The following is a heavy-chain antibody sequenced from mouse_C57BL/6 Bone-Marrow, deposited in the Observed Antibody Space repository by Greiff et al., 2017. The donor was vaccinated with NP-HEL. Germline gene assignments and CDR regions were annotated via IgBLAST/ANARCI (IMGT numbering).Heavy chain of an antibody. V-gene: IGHV5-4*03. CDR1: GFTFSSYA. J-gene: IGHJ3*01. CDR3: ARLGWAWFAC. CDR2: ISDGGSYT. D-gene: IGHD4-1*01. Sequence: DVMLVESGGGLVKPGGSLKLSCAASGFTFSSYAMSWVRQTPEKRLEWVATISDGGSYTYYPDNVKGRFTISRDNAKNNLYLQLSHLKSEDTAMYVCARLGWAWFACWGQGALVTVSA.